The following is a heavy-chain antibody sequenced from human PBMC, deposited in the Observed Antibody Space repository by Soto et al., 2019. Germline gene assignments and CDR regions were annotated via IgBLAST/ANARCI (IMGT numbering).Heavy chain of an antibody. CDR1: GFTFSSYS. V-gene: IGHV3-21*01. D-gene: IGHD6-13*01. CDR2: ISSSSSYI. Sequence: EVQLVESGGGLVKPGGSLRLSCAASGFTFSSYSMNWVRQAPGKGLEWVSSISSSSSYIYYADSVKGRFTISRDNAKNAPYLQRNSLRAEDTAVYYCARVDSSSWYGGYYYYYGMDVWGQVTTVTVSS. J-gene: IGHJ6*02. CDR3: ARVDSSSWYGGYYYYYGMDV.